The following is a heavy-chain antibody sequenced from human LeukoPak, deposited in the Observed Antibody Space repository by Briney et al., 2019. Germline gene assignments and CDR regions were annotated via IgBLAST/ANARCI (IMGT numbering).Heavy chain of an antibody. CDR3: AREGISSGWGYWFDP. D-gene: IGHD6-19*01. Sequence: ASVKVSCKASGYTFTGYYMHWVRQAPGQGLEWMGWINPNSGNTGYAQKFQGRVTITRNTSISTAYMELSSLRSEDTAVYYCAREGISSGWGYWFDPWGQGTLVTVSS. CDR2: INPNSGNT. CDR1: GYTFTGYY. V-gene: IGHV1-8*03. J-gene: IGHJ5*02.